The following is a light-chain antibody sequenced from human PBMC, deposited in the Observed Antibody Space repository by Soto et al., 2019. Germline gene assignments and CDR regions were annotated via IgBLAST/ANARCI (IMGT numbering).Light chain of an antibody. Sequence: QSVLTQPASVSGSPGQSITISCTGTSSDVGEYNYVSWYQHYPGKAPKLIIYEVRNRPSGVSNRFSGSKSGNTASLTISGLQAEDEADYYCSSYTSSSTLYVFGTGTKLTVL. V-gene: IGLV2-14*01. CDR3: SSYTSSSTLYV. CDR1: SSDVGEYNY. J-gene: IGLJ1*01. CDR2: EVR.